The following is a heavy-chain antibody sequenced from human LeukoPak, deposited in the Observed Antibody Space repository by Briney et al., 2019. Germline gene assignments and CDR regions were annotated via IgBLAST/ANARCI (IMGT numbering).Heavy chain of an antibody. CDR3: ARSRVIGASPYYCDY. CDR1: GAPLSSYY. D-gene: IGHD1-26*01. Sequence: SETLSLTCTVSGAPLSSYYWSWIRQPPGKGLEWIGYIYYDGSTNYNPSLQSRVTISVDTSKNRFSVKLSSVTAADTAVYYCARSRVIGASPYYCDYWGQGILVTVSS. J-gene: IGHJ4*02. V-gene: IGHV4-59*01. CDR2: IYYDGST.